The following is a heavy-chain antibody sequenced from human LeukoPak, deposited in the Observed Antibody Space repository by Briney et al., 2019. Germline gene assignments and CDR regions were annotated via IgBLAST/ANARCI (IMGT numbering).Heavy chain of an antibody. CDR2: IRSSGSTI. V-gene: IGHV3-48*03. D-gene: IGHD6-19*01. CDR1: GFSFSSYE. Sequence: GGSLRLSCAASGFSFSSYEMNWARQAPGKGLEWVSYIRSSGSTIYYADSVKGRFTISRDNAKNSLYLQMNSLRAEDTAVYYCARDYRSIAVAGQYYFDYWGQGTLVTVSS. CDR3: ARDYRSIAVAGQYYFDY. J-gene: IGHJ4*02.